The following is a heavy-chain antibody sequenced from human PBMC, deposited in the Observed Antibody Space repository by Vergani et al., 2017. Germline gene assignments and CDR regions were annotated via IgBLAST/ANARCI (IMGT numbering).Heavy chain of an antibody. CDR1: GGSISSYY. CDR2: ISYSGST. J-gene: IGHJ4*02. CDR3: ARHVGDPYYDFWSGYSES. V-gene: IGHV4-59*01. D-gene: IGHD3-3*01. Sequence: QVQLQESGPGLVKTSETLSLTCTVSGGSISSYYWSWTRQPPGKGLEWIGYISYSGSTNYNPSLKSRVTISVDTSKNQFSLKLSSVTAADTAVYYCARHVGDPYYDFWSGYSESWGQGTLVTVSS.